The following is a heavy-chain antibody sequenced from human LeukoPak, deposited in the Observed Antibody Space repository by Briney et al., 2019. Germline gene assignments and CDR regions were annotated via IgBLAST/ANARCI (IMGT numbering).Heavy chain of an antibody. CDR3: ARQLAGLGAFDI. D-gene: IGHD3/OR15-3a*01. CDR2: IIPILGIA. CDR1: GGTFSSYA. Sequence: GSSVKVSCKASGGTFSSYAISWVRQAPGQGLEWMGRIIPILGIANYAQKFQGRVTITADKSTSTAYMELSSLRSEDTAVYYCARQLAGLGAFDIWGQGTMVTVSS. V-gene: IGHV1-69*04. J-gene: IGHJ3*02.